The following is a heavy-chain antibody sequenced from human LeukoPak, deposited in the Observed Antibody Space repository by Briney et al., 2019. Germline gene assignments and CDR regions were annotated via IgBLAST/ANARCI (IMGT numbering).Heavy chain of an antibody. V-gene: IGHV3-48*04. CDR2: ISSSSSTI. CDR3: ASGGCSGGSCYSQHYYGMDV. Sequence: GGTLRLSCAASGFTFSSYHMNWVRQAPGKGLEWVSYISSSSSTIYYADSVKGRFTISRDNAKNPLYLQMNSLRAEDTAVYYCASGGCSGGSCYSQHYYGMDVWGQGTTVTVSS. J-gene: IGHJ6*02. D-gene: IGHD2-15*01. CDR1: GFTFSSYH.